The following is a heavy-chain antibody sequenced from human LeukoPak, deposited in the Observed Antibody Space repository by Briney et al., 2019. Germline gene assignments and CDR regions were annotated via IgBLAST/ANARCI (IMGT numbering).Heavy chain of an antibody. V-gene: IGHV4-38-2*02. D-gene: IGHD3-9*01. CDR3: ARLATTGSFYYFDY. CDR1: GYSISSGYY. Sequence: SETLSLTCTVSGYSISSGYYWGWIRQPPGKGLEWIGHIYYSGSTNYNPSLKSRVTISVDTSKNQFSLKLSSVTAADTAVYYCARLATTGSFYYFDYWGQGTLVTVSS. CDR2: IYYSGST. J-gene: IGHJ4*02.